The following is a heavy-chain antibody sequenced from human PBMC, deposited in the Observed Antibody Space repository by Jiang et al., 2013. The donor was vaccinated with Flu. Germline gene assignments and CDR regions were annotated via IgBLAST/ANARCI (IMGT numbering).Heavy chain of an antibody. CDR2: ISSSSSYI. CDR3: ARGLYCSSTSCYFSDY. D-gene: IGHD2-2*01. Sequence: QLLESGGGLVKPGGSLRLSCAASGFTFSSYSMNWVRQAPGKGLEWVSSISSSSSYIYYADSVKGRFTISRDNAKNSLYLQMNSLRAEDTAVYYCARGLYCSSTSCYFSDYWGQGTLVTVSS. J-gene: IGHJ4*02. CDR1: GFTFSSYS. V-gene: IGHV3-21*01.